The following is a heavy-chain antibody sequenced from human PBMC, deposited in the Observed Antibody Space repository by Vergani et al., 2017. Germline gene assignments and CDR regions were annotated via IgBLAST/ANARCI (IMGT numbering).Heavy chain of an antibody. V-gene: IGHV3-30*18. J-gene: IGHJ4*02. CDR2: ISYDGSNK. Sequence: QVQLVESGGGVVQPGRSLRLSCAASGFTFSSYGMHWVRQAPGKGLEWVAVISYDGSNKYYADSVKGRFTISRDNSKNTLYLQMNSLRAEDTAVYYCAKDHAGYVDYWGQGTLVTVSS. CDR1: GFTFSSYG. CDR3: AKDHAGYVDY.